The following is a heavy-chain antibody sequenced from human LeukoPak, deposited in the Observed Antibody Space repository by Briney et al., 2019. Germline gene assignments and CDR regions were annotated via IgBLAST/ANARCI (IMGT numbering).Heavy chain of an antibody. D-gene: IGHD4-17*01. J-gene: IGHJ5*02. CDR3: ARDADYGDYGWFDP. Sequence: SVKVSCKASGGTFSSYAISWVRQAPGQGLEWMGRIIPIFGTANYAQKFQGRVTITTGESTSTAYMELSSLRSEDTAVYYCARDADYGDYGWFDPWGQGTLVTVSS. CDR2: IIPIFGTA. CDR1: GGTFSSYA. V-gene: IGHV1-69*05.